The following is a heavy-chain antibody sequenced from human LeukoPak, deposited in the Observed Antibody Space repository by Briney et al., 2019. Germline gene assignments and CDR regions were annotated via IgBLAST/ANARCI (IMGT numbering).Heavy chain of an antibody. Sequence: GGSLRLSCAASGFTFSSYAMHWVRQAPGKGLEWVAVIAYDGSNKYYADSVKGRFTISRDNAKNSLYLQMNSLRAEDTAVYYCARGVVVVAATPPWFDPWGQGTLVTVSS. J-gene: IGHJ5*02. CDR2: IAYDGSNK. CDR3: ARGVVVVAATPPWFDP. D-gene: IGHD2-15*01. CDR1: GFTFSSYA. V-gene: IGHV3-30*04.